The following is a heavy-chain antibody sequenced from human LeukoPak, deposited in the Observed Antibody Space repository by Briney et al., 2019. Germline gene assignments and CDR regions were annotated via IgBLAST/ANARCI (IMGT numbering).Heavy chain of an antibody. CDR1: GFTFTNAR. D-gene: IGHD3-22*01. CDR2: IYSGGTT. V-gene: IGHV3-53*01. J-gene: IGHJ4*02. CDR3: ARIASRGYYPTFDY. Sequence: GSLRLSCAATGFTFTNARMSWLRQDPGKGLEWVSVIYSGGTTYYADSVKGRFTISRDNSKNTLYLQMNSLRAEDTAVYYCARIASRGYYPTFDYWGQGTLVTVSS.